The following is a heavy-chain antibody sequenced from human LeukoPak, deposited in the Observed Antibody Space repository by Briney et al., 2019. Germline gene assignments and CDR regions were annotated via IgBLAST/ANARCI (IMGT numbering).Heavy chain of an antibody. CDR1: GFTFSSYG. CDR3: AKDPDYYGSGSGDY. CDR2: IRYDGSNK. V-gene: IGHV3-30*02. J-gene: IGHJ4*02. D-gene: IGHD3-10*01. Sequence: GGSLRLSCAASGFTFSSYGMHWFRQAPGQGLEWVAFIRYDGSNKYYADSVKGRFTISRDNSKNTLYLQMNSLRAEDTAVYYCAKDPDYYGSGSGDYWGQGTLVTVSS.